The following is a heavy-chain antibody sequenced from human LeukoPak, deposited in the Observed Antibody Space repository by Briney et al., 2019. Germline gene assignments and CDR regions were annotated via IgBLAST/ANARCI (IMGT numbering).Heavy chain of an antibody. V-gene: IGHV3-30*02. J-gene: IGHJ4*02. D-gene: IGHD6-13*01. CDR3: AKGLIAAAGTSISFDY. CDR1: GFTFSSYG. CDR2: IRYDGSNK. Sequence: GGSLRLSCAASGFTFSSYGMHWVRQAPGKGLEWVAFIRYDGSNKYYADSVKGRFTISRDNSKNTLYLQMNSLRAEDTAVYYCAKGLIAAAGTSISFDYWGQGTLVTVSS.